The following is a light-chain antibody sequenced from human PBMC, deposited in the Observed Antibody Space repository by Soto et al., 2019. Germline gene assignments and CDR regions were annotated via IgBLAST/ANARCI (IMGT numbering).Light chain of an antibody. CDR1: QSVSSSY. CDR3: QQYGSSPRT. CDR2: GAS. J-gene: IGKJ1*01. Sequence: EIVLTQSPGTLSLSPGERATLSCRASQSVSSSYLAWYQQKPGQAPRLLIYGASSRATGIPDKFSGCGSGTDFTLTISRLEPEDFAVYYCQQYGSSPRTFGQGTKVDI. V-gene: IGKV3-20*01.